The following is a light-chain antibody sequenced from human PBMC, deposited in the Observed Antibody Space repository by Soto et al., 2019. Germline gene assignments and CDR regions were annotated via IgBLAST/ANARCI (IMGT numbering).Light chain of an antibody. CDR3: SSYTSSSTLYF. CDR1: SSDVGGYTY. V-gene: IGLV2-14*01. CDR2: EVN. Sequence: QSVLTQPASVSGSPRQSITISCTGASSDVGGYTYVSWYQQHPGKAPKLMIYEVNNRPSGVSNRFSGSKSGNTASLTISGLXAEDEADYYCSSYTSSSTLYFFGTGTKVTLL. J-gene: IGLJ1*01.